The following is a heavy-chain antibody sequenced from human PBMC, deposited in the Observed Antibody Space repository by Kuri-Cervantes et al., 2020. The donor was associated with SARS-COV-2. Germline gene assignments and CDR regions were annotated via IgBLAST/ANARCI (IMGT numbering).Heavy chain of an antibody. Sequence: GESLKISCAASGFTFSNAWMSWVRQAPGKGLEWIGFIRNRAYGGTTELAASVRGRFSMSRDDSKGIAYLHLNSLKTEDTAVYYCSREPNSGSFVYFDYWGQGTLVTVSS. V-gene: IGHV3-49*04. CDR1: GFTFSNAW. J-gene: IGHJ4*02. CDR3: SREPNSGSFVYFDY. CDR2: IRNRAYGGTT. D-gene: IGHD1-26*01.